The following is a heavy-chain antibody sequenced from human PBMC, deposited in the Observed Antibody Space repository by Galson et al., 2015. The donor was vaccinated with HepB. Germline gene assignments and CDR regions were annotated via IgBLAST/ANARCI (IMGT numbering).Heavy chain of an antibody. J-gene: IGHJ3*02. CDR2: IDWDDDK. D-gene: IGHD4-17*01. CDR1: GFSLSTSGMR. CDR3: ARDYGDYVDAFDI. Sequence: PALVKPTQTLTLTCTFSGFSLSTSGMRVSWIRQPPGKALEWLARIDWDDDKFYSTSLKTRLTISKDTSKNQVVLTMTNMDPVDTATYYCARDYGDYVDAFDIWGQGTMVTVSS. V-gene: IGHV2-70*04.